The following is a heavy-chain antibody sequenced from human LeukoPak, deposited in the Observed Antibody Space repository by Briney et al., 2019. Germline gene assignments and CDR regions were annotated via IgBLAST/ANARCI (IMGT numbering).Heavy chain of an antibody. J-gene: IGHJ4*02. Sequence: PAASVKVSCKASGYTFTSYGISWVRQATGQGLEWMGGFDPEDGETIYAQKFQGRVTMTEDTSTDTAYMELSSLRSEDTAVYYCATGPVDYVWGSYRFDYWGQGTLVTVSS. V-gene: IGHV1-24*01. CDR1: GYTFTSYG. D-gene: IGHD3-16*02. CDR2: FDPEDGET. CDR3: ATGPVDYVWGSYRFDY.